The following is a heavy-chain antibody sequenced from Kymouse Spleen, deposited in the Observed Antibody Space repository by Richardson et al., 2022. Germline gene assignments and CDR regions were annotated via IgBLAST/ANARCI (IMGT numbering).Heavy chain of an antibody. D-gene: IGHD1-26*01. CDR1: GFTFSGSA. J-gene: IGHJ4*02. CDR2: IRSKANSYAT. Sequence: EVQLVESGGGLVQPGGSLKLSCAASGFTFSGSAMHWVRQASGKGLEWVGRIRSKANSYATAYAASVKGRFTISRDDSKNTAYLQMNSLKTEDTAVYYCTSSIVGASFDYWGQGTLVTVSS. V-gene: IGHV3-73*02. CDR3: TSSIVGASFDY.